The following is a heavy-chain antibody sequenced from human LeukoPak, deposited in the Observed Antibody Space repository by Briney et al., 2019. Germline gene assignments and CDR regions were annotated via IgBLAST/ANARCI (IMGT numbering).Heavy chain of an antibody. J-gene: IGHJ5*02. CDR2: VYSGGST. Sequence: SETLSLTCTASGGSISGYYWSWIRQPAGKGLEWIGRVYSGGSTNCNPSFESRVTMSVDTSKNQISLRLSSVTAADTAVYYWARGSPSTSAVPASWGQGTLVTVSS. CDR1: GGSISGYY. CDR3: ARGSPSTSAVPAS. D-gene: IGHD6-19*01. V-gene: IGHV4-4*07.